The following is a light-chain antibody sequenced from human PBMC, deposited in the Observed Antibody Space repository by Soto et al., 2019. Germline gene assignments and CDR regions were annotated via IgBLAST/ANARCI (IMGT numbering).Light chain of an antibody. CDR2: KVS. CDR3: MQATHWPPMYT. V-gene: IGKV2-30*02. J-gene: IGKJ2*01. Sequence: DVVMPQSPLSLPVTLGQPASISCRSSQSLVHSDGNTYLNWYHQRPGQSPRRLIYKVSNRHSGVADRCSGSGSGTDFTLKISRVEAEDVGVYFCMQATHWPPMYTFGQGTNLEIK. CDR1: QSLVHSDGNTY.